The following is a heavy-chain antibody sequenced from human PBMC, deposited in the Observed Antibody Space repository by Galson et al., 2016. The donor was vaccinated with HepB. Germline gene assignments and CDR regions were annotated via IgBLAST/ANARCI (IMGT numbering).Heavy chain of an antibody. J-gene: IGHJ5*02. CDR2: IYPGGDT. CDR1: GFTVNTDY. V-gene: IGHV3-53*01. CDR3: SKYPFQSWGS. Sequence: SLRLSCAAPGFTVNTDYISIVRQAPGKGLEWLSVIYPGGDTYYTDSVRGRFIVSTDAAKKTLFFQMNSLRAEDTAVYYCSKYPFQSWGSWGLGTLVTVAS. D-gene: IGHD3-16*01.